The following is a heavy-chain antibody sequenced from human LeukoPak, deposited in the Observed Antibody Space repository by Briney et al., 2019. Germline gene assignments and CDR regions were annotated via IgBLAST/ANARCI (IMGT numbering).Heavy chain of an antibody. D-gene: IGHD3-10*01. V-gene: IGHV3-74*03. CDR1: GFTFSSNW. Sequence: GESLRLSCAASGFTFSSNWMHWVRQDPEKGLVWVSYINPDGTSTKYADSVQGRFTISRDNAKNTLYLQMNSLRVDDTAVYYCAKDLHFGSADYWGQGTLVTVSS. CDR3: AKDLHFGSADY. J-gene: IGHJ4*02. CDR2: INPDGTST.